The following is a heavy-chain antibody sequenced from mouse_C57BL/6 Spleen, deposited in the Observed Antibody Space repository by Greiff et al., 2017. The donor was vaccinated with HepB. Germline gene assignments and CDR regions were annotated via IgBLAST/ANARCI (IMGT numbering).Heavy chain of an antibody. V-gene: IGHV1-72*01. D-gene: IGHD1-1*01. CDR3: ARYYYGSSYRAMDY. CDR1: GYTFTSYW. J-gene: IGHJ4*01. CDR2: IDPNSGGT. Sequence: VKLLQPGAELVKPGASVKLSCKASGYTFTSYWMHWVKQRPGRGLEWIGRIDPNSGGTKYNEKFKSKATLTVDKPSSTAYMQLSSLTSEDSAVYYCARYYYGSSYRAMDYWGQGTSVTVSS.